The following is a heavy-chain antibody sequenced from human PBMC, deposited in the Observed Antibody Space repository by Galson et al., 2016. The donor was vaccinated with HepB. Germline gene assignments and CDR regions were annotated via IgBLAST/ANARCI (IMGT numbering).Heavy chain of an antibody. CDR1: GGSISSSHYY. V-gene: IGHV4-39*01. D-gene: IGHD1-26*01. Sequence: SETLSLTCTVSGGSISSSHYYCGWIRQPPGKGLEWIGNVYYSGSTYYNPSLKSRVTISVDTSKNQFSLKLTSVTAADTAVYYCATYLGGIVRAPDYWGQRTLVTVSS. J-gene: IGHJ4*02. CDR3: ATYLGGIVRAPDY. CDR2: VYYSGST.